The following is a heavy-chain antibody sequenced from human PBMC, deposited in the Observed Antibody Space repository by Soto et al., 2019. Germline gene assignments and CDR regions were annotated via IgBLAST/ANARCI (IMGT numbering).Heavy chain of an antibody. CDR3: ARGYGSENYYYYYHMDV. Sequence: PSETLSLTCTVSGDSITSNSYFWAWIRQPPGKGLEWIGSIYYSGTTYYNPSLKSRVTISVDRSKNQFSLKLSSVTAADTAVYYCARGYGSENYYYYYHMDVWGQGTTVT. CDR1: GDSITSNSYF. J-gene: IGHJ6*02. D-gene: IGHD3-10*01. V-gene: IGHV4-39*07. CDR2: IYYSGTT.